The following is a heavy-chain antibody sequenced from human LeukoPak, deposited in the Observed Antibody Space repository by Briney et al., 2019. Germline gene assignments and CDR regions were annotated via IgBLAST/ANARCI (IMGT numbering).Heavy chain of an antibody. D-gene: IGHD7-27*01. CDR1: EFSVGSNY. J-gene: IGHJ4*02. V-gene: IGHV3-21*01. CDR2: ISSSSSYI. Sequence: PGGSLRLSCAASEFSVGSNYMTWVRQAPGKGLEWVSSISSSSSYIYYADSVKGRFTISRDNAKNSLYLQMNSLRAEDTAVYYCASRKLGNDYWGQGTLVTVSS. CDR3: ASRKLGNDY.